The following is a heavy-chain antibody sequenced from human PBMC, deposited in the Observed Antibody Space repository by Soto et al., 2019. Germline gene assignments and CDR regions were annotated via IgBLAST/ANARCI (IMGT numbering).Heavy chain of an antibody. J-gene: IGHJ6*02. Sequence: SETLSLTCTVSGVSISSGDYYWSWIRQPPGKGLEWIGYIYYSGSTYYNPSLKSRVTISVDTSKNQFSLKLSSVTAADTAVYYCARVDTAMVTGHYYYGMDVWGQGTTVTVSS. CDR1: GVSISSGDYY. D-gene: IGHD5-18*01. CDR2: IYYSGST. V-gene: IGHV4-30-4*01. CDR3: ARVDTAMVTGHYYYGMDV.